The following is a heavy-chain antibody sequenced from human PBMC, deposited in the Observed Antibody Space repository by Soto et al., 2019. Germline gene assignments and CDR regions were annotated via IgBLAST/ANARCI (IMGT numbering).Heavy chain of an antibody. CDR1: GYTFTDYY. J-gene: IGHJ5*02. D-gene: IGHD6-19*01. V-gene: IGHV1-46*01. Sequence: QVQLVQSGAEVKKPGASVKVSCKASGYTFTDYYMHWVRQAPGQGLEWMGIISPSGGSTYAQKFQGRVTVTRDTSNSTVYMELSSLRSEDTAVYYCARDGSSDWLTWFDPWGQGTLVTVSS. CDR2: ISPSGGST. CDR3: ARDGSSDWLTWFDP.